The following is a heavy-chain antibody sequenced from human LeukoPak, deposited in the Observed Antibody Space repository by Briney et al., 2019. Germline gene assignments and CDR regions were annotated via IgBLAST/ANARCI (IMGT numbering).Heavy chain of an antibody. V-gene: IGHV4-30-4*08. Sequence: SQTLSLTCTVSGGSISSGDYYWSWIRQPPGKGLEWIGYIYYSGSTYYNPSLKSRVTISVDTSKNQFSLKLSSVTAADTAVYYCARGKAAGNLPLDYWGQGTLVTVSS. CDR1: GGSISSGDYY. CDR2: IYYSGST. D-gene: IGHD6-13*01. J-gene: IGHJ4*02. CDR3: ARGKAAGNLPLDY.